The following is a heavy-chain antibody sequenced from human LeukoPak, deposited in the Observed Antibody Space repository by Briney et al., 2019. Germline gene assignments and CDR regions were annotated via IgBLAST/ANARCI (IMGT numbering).Heavy chain of an antibody. CDR3: ARGPSGYHNT. V-gene: IGHV3-23*01. Sequence: GGSLRLSCAASGFTFSRHGMNWVRQAPGKGLEWVSGISPSGDITYYADSVKGRFTISRDNFKNTLSLQVNSLRAEDTAVYYCARGPSGYHNTGGQGTLVTVSS. J-gene: IGHJ4*02. CDR2: ISPSGDIT. D-gene: IGHD5-12*01. CDR1: GFTFSRHG.